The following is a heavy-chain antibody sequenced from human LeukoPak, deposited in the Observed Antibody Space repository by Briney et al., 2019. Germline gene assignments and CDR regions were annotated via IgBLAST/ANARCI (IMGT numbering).Heavy chain of an antibody. CDR1: GYTFTSYG. CDR3: AMTKYGEYDLDAFDI. J-gene: IGHJ3*02. V-gene: IGHV1-18*01. CDR2: ISAYNGNT. D-gene: IGHD4-17*01. Sequence: ASVKVSCKASGYTFTSYGISWVRQAPGQGLEWMGWISAYNGNTNYAQKLQGRVTMTTDTSTSTAYMELRSLRSDDTAVYYCAMTKYGEYDLDAFDIWGQGTMVTVSS.